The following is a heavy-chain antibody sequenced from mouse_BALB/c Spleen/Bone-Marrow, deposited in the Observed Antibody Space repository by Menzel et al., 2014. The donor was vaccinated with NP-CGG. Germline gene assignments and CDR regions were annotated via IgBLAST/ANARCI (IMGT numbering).Heavy chain of an antibody. V-gene: IGHV4-1*02. J-gene: IGHJ3*01. CDR3: ARLGYYGGFAY. D-gene: IGHD2-3*01. Sequence: VQLQQPGGGLVQPGGSLKLSCAASGFDFSRYWMSWVRQAPGKGLEWIGEINPDSKTINYSPSLKDKFIISRDNAKNTLYLQMNKVRSEDTALYYCARLGYYGGFAYWGQGTLVTVSA. CDR2: INPDSKTI. CDR1: GFDFSRYW.